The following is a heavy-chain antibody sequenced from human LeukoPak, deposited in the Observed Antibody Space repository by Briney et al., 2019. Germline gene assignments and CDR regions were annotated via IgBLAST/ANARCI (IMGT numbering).Heavy chain of an antibody. V-gene: IGHV3-53*01. CDR1: GFTVSSNY. J-gene: IGHJ3*02. Sequence: PGGSLRLSCEASGFTVSSNYMSWVRQAPGKGLEWVSVIYSGGSTYYADSVKGRFTISRDRSNNTLFLQMNSLRAEDTAVYYCARDGGYSYGLDAFDIWGQGTMVTVSS. CDR3: ARDGGYSYGLDAFDI. D-gene: IGHD5-18*01. CDR2: IYSGGST.